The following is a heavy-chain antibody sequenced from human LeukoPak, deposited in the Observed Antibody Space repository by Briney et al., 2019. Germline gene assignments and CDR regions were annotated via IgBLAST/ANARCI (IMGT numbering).Heavy chain of an antibody. Sequence: PGGSLRLSCAASGFTFYSYGMSWVRQAPGKGLEWVSSIGGSGGSTYYADSVKGRFTISRDNSKNTLYLQMNSLRAEDTAVYYCAKDPSVVVVVTAIGIDYWGQGTLVTVSS. J-gene: IGHJ4*02. D-gene: IGHD2-21*02. CDR3: AKDPSVVVVVTAIGIDY. CDR1: GFTFYSYG. V-gene: IGHV3-23*01. CDR2: IGGSGGST.